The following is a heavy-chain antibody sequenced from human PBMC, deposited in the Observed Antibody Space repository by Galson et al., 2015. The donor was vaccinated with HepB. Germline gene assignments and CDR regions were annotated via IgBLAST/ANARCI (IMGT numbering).Heavy chain of an antibody. Sequence: SLRLSCAASGFNFSNYAMSWVRQAPGKGLEWVSVIGGSGESTYYAASVRGRFAISRDNSKNTACLQMSSLRVEDTALYYCAKGSLNYYDPSANYSAGNYLDLWGQGTLVTVS. D-gene: IGHD3-22*01. CDR3: AKGSLNYYDPSANYSAGNYLDL. J-gene: IGHJ4*02. CDR1: GFNFSNYA. CDR2: IGGSGEST. V-gene: IGHV3-23*01.